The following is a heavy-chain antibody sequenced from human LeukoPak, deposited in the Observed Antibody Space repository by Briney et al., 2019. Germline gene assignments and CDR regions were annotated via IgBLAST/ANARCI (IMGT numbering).Heavy chain of an antibody. CDR1: GGFLSGYY. D-gene: IGHD3-10*01. CDR3: ARNGVRGVKKPYYFDY. CDR2: INHSGST. V-gene: IGHV4-34*01. J-gene: IGHJ4*02. Sequence: SETLSLTCAVYGGFLSGYYWTWIRQPPGKGLEWIGEINHSGSTNYNPSLKSRVTISVDTSKNQFSLKLSSVTAADTAVYYGARNGVRGVKKPYYFDYWGQGTVVTVSS.